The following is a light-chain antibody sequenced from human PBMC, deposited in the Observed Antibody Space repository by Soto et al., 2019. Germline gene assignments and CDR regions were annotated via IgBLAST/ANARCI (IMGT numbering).Light chain of an antibody. V-gene: IGLV2-14*03. CDR1: SSDVGSHNY. CDR3: SSYTNRNTPWV. CDR2: DVT. J-gene: IGLJ3*02. Sequence: QSALTQPASVSGSPGQSITISCTGTSSDVGSHNYVSWYQHHPGKAPNLLVFDVTNRPSGVSDRFSASKSGNTASLTISGLQAEDEAEYYCSSYTNRNTPWVFGGGTKLTVL.